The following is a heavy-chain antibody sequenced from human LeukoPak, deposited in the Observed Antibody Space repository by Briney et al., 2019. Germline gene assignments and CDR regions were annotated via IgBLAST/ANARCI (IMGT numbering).Heavy chain of an antibody. CDR3: VIRASSGWRDFYY. V-gene: IGHV5-51*01. CDR1: GCGFINYW. CDR2: FFYGDCDT. J-gene: IGHJ4*02. Sequence: GAATQIFTYASGCGFINYWIGSGRRLPGERLEWMAIFFYGDCDTRYSPSLQGQVTISVDKSNNNVYLKWSSMKATDTALYYCVIRASSGWRDFYYCGQGALFSVSS. D-gene: IGHD6-19*01.